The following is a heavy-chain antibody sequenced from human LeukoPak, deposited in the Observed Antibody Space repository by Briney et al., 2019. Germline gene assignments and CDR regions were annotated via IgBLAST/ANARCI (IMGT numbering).Heavy chain of an antibody. CDR3: ARERSGWFFSN. J-gene: IGHJ4*02. D-gene: IGHD6-19*01. Sequence: GASVKVSCKASGYSFTSYGITSVRQAPGQGLEWMGWINPYNGNTNYAQKLQGRVTMTTDTSTSTAYMDLRSLRSDDTAVYYCARERSGWFFSNWGQGTLVTVSS. CDR2: INPYNGNT. V-gene: IGHV1-18*01. CDR1: GYSFTSYG.